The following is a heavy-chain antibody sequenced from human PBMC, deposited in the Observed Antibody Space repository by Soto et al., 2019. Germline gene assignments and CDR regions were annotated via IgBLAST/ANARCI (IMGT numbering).Heavy chain of an antibody. CDR2: INHSGST. D-gene: IGHD2-15*01. J-gene: IGHJ4*02. V-gene: IGHV4-34*01. CDR3: ASGWTGYCSGGSCYPFDY. CDR1: GGSFSGYY. Sequence: SETLSLTCAVYGGSFSGYYWSWIRQPPGKGLEWIGEINHSGSTNYNPSLKSRVTISVDTSKNQFSLKLSSVTAADTAVYYCASGWTGYCSGGSCYPFDYWGQGTLVTVSS.